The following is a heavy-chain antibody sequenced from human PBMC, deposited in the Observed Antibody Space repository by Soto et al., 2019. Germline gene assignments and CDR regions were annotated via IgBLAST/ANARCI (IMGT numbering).Heavy chain of an antibody. CDR2: IYYRGST. D-gene: IGHD4-4*01. CDR1: GGSISSGGYY. J-gene: IGHJ5*02. CDR3: ARDYSNYAGGYNWFDP. Sequence: QVQLQESGPGLVKPSQTLSLTCTVSGGSISSGGYYWSWIRQHPGKGLEWIGYIYYRGSTYYNPSLKSRVTISVDTSKNQFSLKLSSVTAADTAVYYCARDYSNYAGGYNWFDPWGQGTLVTVSS. V-gene: IGHV4-31*03.